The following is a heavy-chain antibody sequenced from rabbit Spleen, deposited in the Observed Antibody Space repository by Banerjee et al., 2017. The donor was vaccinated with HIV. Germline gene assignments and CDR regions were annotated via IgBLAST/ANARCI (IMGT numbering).Heavy chain of an antibody. Sequence: QEQLVESGGGLVKPEGSLTLTCKASGFSFSDRDVMCWVRQAPGKGLEWIACINIVTYKAVYATWAKGRFTISRTSSTTVTLQMTSLTAADTATYFCARNYVNAFDPWGPGTLVTVS. CDR1: GFSFSDRDV. V-gene: IGHV1S45*01. CDR3: ARNYVNAFDP. CDR2: INIVTYKA. D-gene: IGHD1-1*01. J-gene: IGHJ2*01.